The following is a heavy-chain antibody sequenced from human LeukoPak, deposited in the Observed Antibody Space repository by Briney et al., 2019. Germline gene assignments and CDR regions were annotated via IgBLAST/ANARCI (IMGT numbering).Heavy chain of an antibody. CDR3: ARDLGWELPNYYMDV. D-gene: IGHD1-26*01. V-gene: IGHV3-48*01. Sequence: GGSLRLSCAASGFTFSSYSMNWVRQAPGKGLEWVSYISSSSSTIYYADSVKGRFTISRDNAKNSLYLQMNSLRAEDTVVYYCARDLGWELPNYYMDVWGKGTTVTVSS. CDR2: ISSSSSTI. CDR1: GFTFSSYS. J-gene: IGHJ6*03.